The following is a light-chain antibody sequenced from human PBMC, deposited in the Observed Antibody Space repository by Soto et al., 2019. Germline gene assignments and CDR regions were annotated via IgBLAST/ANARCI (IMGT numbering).Light chain of an antibody. V-gene: IGKV3-15*01. Sequence: EIVMTQSPATLSVSPGERATLSCRARQRFSSNLACYHQKPGQAPRLLIYGASTRATGIPARISGGGSGTEFTLTISSLQSEDFAIYYCQQYDEWPPSYTFGQGTKLEI. CDR1: QRFSSN. CDR2: GAS. J-gene: IGKJ2*01. CDR3: QQYDEWPPSYT.